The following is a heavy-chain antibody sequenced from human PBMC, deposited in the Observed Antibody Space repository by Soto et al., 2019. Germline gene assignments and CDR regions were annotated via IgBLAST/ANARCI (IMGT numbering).Heavy chain of an antibody. Sequence: PETLPLTCTGSAGSISTSSYHLCWIRQPPGKGLEWIGSIYYSGSTYYNPSLKSRVTISVDTSKNQFSLKLSSVTAADTAVYYCARHLVVIRYYYGMDVWGQGTTVT. D-gene: IGHD2-21*01. CDR1: AGSISTSSYH. J-gene: IGHJ6*02. CDR2: IYYSGST. V-gene: IGHV4-39*01. CDR3: ARHLVVIRYYYGMDV.